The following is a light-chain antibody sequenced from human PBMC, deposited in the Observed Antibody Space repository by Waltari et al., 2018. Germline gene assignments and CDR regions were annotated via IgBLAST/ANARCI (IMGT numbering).Light chain of an antibody. V-gene: IGKV4-1*01. CDR1: QSLFYSSSNKNF. Sequence: DIVMTQSPESLAVSLGERATINCTSTQSLFYSSSNKNFLAWYQQRPGQPPRLLIYWASARESGVPDRFSGSGSGTDFTLTISSLQAEDVAVYYCQQYYTSLLTFGGGTKVEI. J-gene: IGKJ4*01. CDR3: QQYYTSLLT. CDR2: WAS.